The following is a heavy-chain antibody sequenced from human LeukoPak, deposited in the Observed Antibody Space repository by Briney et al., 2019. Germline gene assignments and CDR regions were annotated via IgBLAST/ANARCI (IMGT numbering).Heavy chain of an antibody. CDR1: GFTFSSYS. J-gene: IGHJ3*02. D-gene: IGHD4-17*01. V-gene: IGHV3-21*01. Sequence: GGSLRLSCAASGFTFSSYSMNWVRQAPGKGLEWVSSISSSSSYIYYADSVKGRFTISRDNAKNSLYLQMNSLRAEDTAVYYCARDIYVDDVRYDAFDIWGQGTMVTVSS. CDR3: ARDIYVDDVRYDAFDI. CDR2: ISSSSSYI.